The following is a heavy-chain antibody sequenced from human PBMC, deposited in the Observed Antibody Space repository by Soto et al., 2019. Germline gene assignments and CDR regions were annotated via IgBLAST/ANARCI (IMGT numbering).Heavy chain of an antibody. D-gene: IGHD3-22*01. J-gene: IGHJ5*02. CDR2: IIPIFGTA. CDR3: ARDRKDYYDSSGYGPNWFDP. CDR1: GGTFSSYA. V-gene: IGHV1-69*13. Sequence: ASVKVSCKASGGTFSSYAISWVRQAPGQGLEWMGGIIPIFGTANYAQKFQGRVTITADESTSTAYMELSSLRSEDTAVYYCARDRKDYYDSSGYGPNWFDPWGQGTLVTVSS.